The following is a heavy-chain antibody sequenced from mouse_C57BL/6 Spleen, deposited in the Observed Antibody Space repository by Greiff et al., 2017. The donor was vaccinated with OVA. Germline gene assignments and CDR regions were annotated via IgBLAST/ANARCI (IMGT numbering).Heavy chain of an antibody. V-gene: IGHV5-17*01. CDR2: ISSGSSTI. D-gene: IGHD1-1*01. CDR1: GFTFSDYG. CDR3: ARAGDYYGSSYVGYAMDY. Sequence: VQLKESGGGLVKPGGSLKLSCAASGFTFSDYGMHWVRQAPEKGLEWVAYISSGSSTIYYADTVKGRFTISRDNAKNTLFLQMTSLRSEDTAMYYCARAGDYYGSSYVGYAMDYWGQGTSVTVPS. J-gene: IGHJ4*01.